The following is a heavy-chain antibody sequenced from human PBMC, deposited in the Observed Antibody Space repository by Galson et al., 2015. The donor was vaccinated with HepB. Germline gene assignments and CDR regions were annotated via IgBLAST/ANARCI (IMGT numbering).Heavy chain of an antibody. J-gene: IGHJ5*02. V-gene: IGHV2-70*01. Sequence: PALVKPTQTLTLTCTFFGFSLSTSGMCVSWIRQPPGKALEWLALIDWDDDKYYSTSLKTRLTISKDTSKNQVVLTMTNMDPVDTATYYCARVNGIAAAASPVWFDPWGQGTLVTVSS. D-gene: IGHD6-13*01. CDR1: GFSLSTSGMC. CDR3: ARVNGIAAAASPVWFDP. CDR2: IDWDDDK.